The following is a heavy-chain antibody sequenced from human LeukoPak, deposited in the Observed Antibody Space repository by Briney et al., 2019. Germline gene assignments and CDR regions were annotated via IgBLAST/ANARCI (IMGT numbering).Heavy chain of an antibody. J-gene: IGHJ2*01. CDR1: GFTFSSYW. CDR2: IKQDGSEK. V-gene: IGHV3-7*01. CDR3: ARSAATVVTPSWYFDL. D-gene: IGHD4-23*01. Sequence: GSLRLSCAASGFTFSSYWMSWVRPAPGKGLEWVANIKQDGSEKYYVDSVKGRFTISRDNAKNSLYLQMNSLRAEDTAVYYCARSAATVVTPSWYFDLWGRGTLVTVSS.